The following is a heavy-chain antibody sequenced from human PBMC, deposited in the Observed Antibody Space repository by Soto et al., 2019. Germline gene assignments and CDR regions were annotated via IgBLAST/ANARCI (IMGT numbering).Heavy chain of an antibody. J-gene: IGHJ4*02. D-gene: IGHD3-10*01. V-gene: IGHV3-33*01. CDR2: IWYDGSNK. Sequence: QVQLVEYGGGVVQPGRSLRLYCAASGFTFSSYGMPWVRQSPGKGLEWVAVIWYDGSNKYYADSVKGRFTIYRDNSKNTLYLQMNSLSAEDTDVYYWARASMGRGAPSAYYLDYWGQGTLVTVSS. CDR3: ARASMGRGAPSAYYLDY. CDR1: GFTFSSYG.